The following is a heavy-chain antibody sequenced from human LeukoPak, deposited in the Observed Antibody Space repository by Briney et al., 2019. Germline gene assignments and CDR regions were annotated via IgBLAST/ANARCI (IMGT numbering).Heavy chain of an antibody. V-gene: IGHV4-59*02. D-gene: IGHD1-26*01. CDR1: GASVSSHF. CDR2: ISNRGST. J-gene: IGHJ3*01. Sequence: SETLSLTCGVSGASVSSHFWSWIRQTPGMGLEWIGYISNRGSTGYNPSLRSRATISVDAPKNEVSLNVRSVSAADTDVYYCAKDVSGTYYAFDVWGQGRTV. CDR3: AKDVSGTYYAFDV.